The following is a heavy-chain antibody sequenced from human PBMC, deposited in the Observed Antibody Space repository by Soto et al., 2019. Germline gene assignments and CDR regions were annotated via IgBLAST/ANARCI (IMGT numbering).Heavy chain of an antibody. V-gene: IGHV4-30-4*01. D-gene: IGHD1-26*01. Sequence: SETLSLTCTVSGGTIYSGDYYWSWIRQPPGKGLEWIGYIYYSGSTYYTPSLKRRVTIAVDTSKNQFSLKLSSVTAADTAVYYCARECSGSYANYYYHYGMDVWGQGTTVTV. CDR1: GGTIYSGDYY. CDR2: IYYSGST. CDR3: ARECSGSYANYYYHYGMDV. J-gene: IGHJ6*02.